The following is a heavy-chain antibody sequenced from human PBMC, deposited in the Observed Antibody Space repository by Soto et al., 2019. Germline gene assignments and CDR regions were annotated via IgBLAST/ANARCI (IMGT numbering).Heavy chain of an antibody. CDR1: GGSISSSSYY. Sequence: PSETLSLTCTVSGGSISSSSYYWGWIRQPPGKGLEWIGSIYYSGSTYYNPSLKSRVTISVDTSKNQFSLEVSSVTAADTAVYYCARAHRYYDYPDIWGQGTTVTVSS. V-gene: IGHV4-39*01. D-gene: IGHD3-22*01. CDR3: ARAHRYYDYPDI. J-gene: IGHJ3*02. CDR2: IYYSGST.